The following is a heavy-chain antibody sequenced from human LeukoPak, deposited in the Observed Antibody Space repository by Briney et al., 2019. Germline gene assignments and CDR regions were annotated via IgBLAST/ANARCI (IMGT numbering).Heavy chain of an antibody. Sequence: SETLSLTCTVSGYSISSGYYWGWIRQPPGKGLEWIGSIYHSGSSYYNPSLKSRVTISVDTSKNQFSLKLSSVTAADTAVYYCARRRGIAVAGTWWFYYYYYMDVWGKGTTVTISS. CDR2: IYHSGSS. J-gene: IGHJ6*03. CDR3: ARRRGIAVAGTWWFYYYYYMDV. CDR1: GYSISSGYY. V-gene: IGHV4-38-2*02. D-gene: IGHD6-19*01.